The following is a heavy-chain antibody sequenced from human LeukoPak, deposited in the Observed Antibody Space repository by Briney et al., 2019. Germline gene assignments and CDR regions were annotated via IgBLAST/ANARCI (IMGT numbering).Heavy chain of an antibody. CDR1: GGSISSYY. J-gene: IGHJ6*03. Sequence: PSETLSLTCTVSGGSISSYYWSWIRQPPGKGLEWIGYIYYSGSTNYNPSLKSRVTISVDTSKNQFSLKLSSVTAADTAVYYCARAPLTIFGVVNYYYMDVWGKGTTVTVSS. CDR2: IYYSGST. CDR3: ARAPLTIFGVVNYYYMDV. D-gene: IGHD3-3*01. V-gene: IGHV4-59*01.